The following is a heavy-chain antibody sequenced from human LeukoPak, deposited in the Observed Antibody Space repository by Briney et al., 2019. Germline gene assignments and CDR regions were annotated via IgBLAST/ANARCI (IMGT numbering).Heavy chain of an antibody. CDR3: AKCGYDFWSGYYTGIRDYYYGMDV. CDR2: ISGSGGST. CDR1: GFTFSSYA. V-gene: IGHV3-23*01. D-gene: IGHD3-3*01. J-gene: IGHJ6*02. Sequence: GGSLRLSCAASGFTFSSYAMSWVRQAPGKGLEWVSAISGSGGSTYYADSVKGRFTISRGNSKNTLYLQMNSLRAEDTAVYYCAKCGYDFWSGYYTGIRDYYYGMDVWGQGTTVTVSS.